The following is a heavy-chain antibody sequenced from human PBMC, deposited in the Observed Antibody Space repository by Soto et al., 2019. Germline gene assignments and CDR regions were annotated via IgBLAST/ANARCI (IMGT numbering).Heavy chain of an antibody. J-gene: IGHJ4*02. D-gene: IGHD5-12*01. CDR1: GFTFSSYV. CDR3: VKGRRGYDFDY. V-gene: IGHV3-23*01. Sequence: GGSLRLSCAASGFTFSSYVMSWVRQAPGKGLEWVSAISGSGSGTYYADSVKGRFTISRDNSKNTLYVQMNSLRAEDTAVYYCVKGRRGYDFDYWGQGTLVTVSS. CDR2: ISGSGSGT.